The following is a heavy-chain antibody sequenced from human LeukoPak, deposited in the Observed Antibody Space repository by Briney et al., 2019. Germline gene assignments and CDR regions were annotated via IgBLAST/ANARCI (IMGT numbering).Heavy chain of an antibody. Sequence: GGSLRPSCAASGFTFSSYGMHWVRQAPGKGLEWVAVISYDGSNKYYADSVKGRFTISRDNSKNTLYLQMNSLRAEDTAVYYCATDRYYYGSGSPGWFDPWGQGTLVSVSS. V-gene: IGHV3-30*03. D-gene: IGHD3-10*01. CDR1: GFTFSSYG. J-gene: IGHJ5*02. CDR3: ATDRYYYGSGSPGWFDP. CDR2: ISYDGSNK.